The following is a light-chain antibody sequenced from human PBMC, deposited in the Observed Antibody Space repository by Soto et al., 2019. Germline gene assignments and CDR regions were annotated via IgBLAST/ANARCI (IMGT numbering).Light chain of an antibody. CDR2: DAS. J-gene: IGKJ4*01. V-gene: IGKV1-9*01. CDR1: QGISSY. CDR3: QQVNVYPST. Sequence: IPLTQSPSSLSASVGARVTITCRASQGISSYLAWYQQKPGKAPNLLIYDASTLHSGVPSRFSGGGSGTDFTLTISSLQPEDFATYYCQQVNVYPSTFGGGTKVDIK.